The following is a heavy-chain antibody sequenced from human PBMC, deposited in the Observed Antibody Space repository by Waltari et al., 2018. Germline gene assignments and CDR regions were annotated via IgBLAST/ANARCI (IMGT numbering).Heavy chain of an antibody. J-gene: IGHJ5*02. CDR1: GGSINSEFYY. V-gene: IGHV4-61*02. D-gene: IGHD3-3*01. CDR2: IYTSGDT. Sequence: VELQESGPGLVKPSQTLSLTCSVSGGSINSEFYYWIWIRQPAGKGLAGIGRIYTSGDTKYNPSLKTRVSISVDTSRNQFSLKLTSVTAADTAVYYCARDLRHPSYYDFSFDTWGQGSLVTVSS. CDR3: ARDLRHPSYYDFSFDT.